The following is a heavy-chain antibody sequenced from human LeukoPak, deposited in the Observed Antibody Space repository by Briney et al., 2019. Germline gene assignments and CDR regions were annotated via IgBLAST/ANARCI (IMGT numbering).Heavy chain of an antibody. CDR1: GFTFSSYW. J-gene: IGHJ3*02. D-gene: IGHD5-24*01. CDR2: IKKDGSEK. V-gene: IGHV3-7*05. Sequence: GGSLTLSCAASGFTFSSYWMSWVRQAAGKGLDWVANIKKDGSEKYYVDSVKGRFTISRDNAKNSLYLQMKSLRAEDTAVYSCARTRRIETRADAFDIWGQGTMVTVSS. CDR3: ARTRRIETRADAFDI.